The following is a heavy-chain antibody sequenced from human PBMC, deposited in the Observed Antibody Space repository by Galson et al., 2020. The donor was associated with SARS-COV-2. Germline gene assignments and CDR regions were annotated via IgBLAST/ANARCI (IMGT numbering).Heavy chain of an antibody. CDR3: ARHTFDWLLEGLGAVDF. CDR2: IDGDDDK. J-gene: IGHJ6*02. CDR1: GFSLTSSGMR. Sequence: SGPTLVKPTQTLTLTCAFSGFSLTSSGMRVSWIRQPPGKAPEWLARIDGDDDKVYSPSLKTRLSISKDTSKNQVVLTMTNMDPLDTATYFCARHTFDWLLEGLGAVDFWGHGTTVLVSS. D-gene: IGHD3-9*01. V-gene: IGHV2-70*04.